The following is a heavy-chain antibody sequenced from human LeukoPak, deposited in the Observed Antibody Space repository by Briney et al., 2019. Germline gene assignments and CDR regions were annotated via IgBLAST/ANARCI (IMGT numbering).Heavy chain of an antibody. V-gene: IGHV5-51*01. CDR1: GYSFTSYW. CDR3: ARARAGYYDSSGYYYDY. D-gene: IGHD3-22*01. CDR2: IYPGDSDT. J-gene: IGHJ4*02. Sequence: GESLKISCKGSGYSFTSYWIGWVRQMPGKGLEWMGIIYPGDSDTGYSPSFQGQVTISADKSISTAYLQWGSLKASDTAMYYCARARAGYYDSSGYYYDYWGQGTLVTVSS.